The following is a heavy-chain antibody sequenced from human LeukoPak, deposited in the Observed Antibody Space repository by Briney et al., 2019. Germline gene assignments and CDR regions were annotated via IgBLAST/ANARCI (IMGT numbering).Heavy chain of an antibody. D-gene: IGHD4-17*01. J-gene: IGHJ4*02. CDR2: INPNSGGT. CDR3: ARDDDYGDYYFDY. V-gene: IGHV1-2*02. Sequence: ASVKVSCKASGYTFTGYYMHWVRQAPGQGLEWMGWINPNSGGTNYAQKFQGRVTMTRDTSISTAYMELSRLRSDGTAVYYCARDDDYGDYYFDYWGQGTLVTVSS. CDR1: GYTFTGYY.